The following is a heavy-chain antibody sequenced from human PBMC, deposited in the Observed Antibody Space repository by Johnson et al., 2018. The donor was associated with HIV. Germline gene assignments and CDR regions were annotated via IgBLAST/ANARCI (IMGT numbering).Heavy chain of an antibody. CDR3: AKERGRGGDAFDI. CDR2: ISGSGGST. Sequence: VQLVESGGGVVQPGRSLRLSCAVSGLNFSDYGMHWVRQTQGKGLECVAGISGSGGSTYYADSVKGRLTISRDNSKNTLYLQMNSLRAEDTAVYYCAKERGRGGDAFDIWGQGTMVTVSS. D-gene: IGHD3-10*01. CDR1: GLNFSDYG. J-gene: IGHJ3*02. V-gene: IGHV3-23*04.